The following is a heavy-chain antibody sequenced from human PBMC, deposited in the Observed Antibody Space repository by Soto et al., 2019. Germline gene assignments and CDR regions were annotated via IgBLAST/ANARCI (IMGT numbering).Heavy chain of an antibody. CDR1: GITFGNYA. CDR2: ISGDSGRT. CDR3: AVTPNCGRDCSAARYWYFDI. Sequence: EVQLLESGGGLVQPGGSVRLSCAASGITFGNYAMSWVRQAPGKGLEWVSAISGDSGRTYYAGSVKGRFTISRDNSKNTLYLQMNTLRADDTAVYYCAVTPNCGRDCSAARYWYFDIWGRGTLVTVSS. V-gene: IGHV3-23*01. D-gene: IGHD2-21*02. J-gene: IGHJ2*01.